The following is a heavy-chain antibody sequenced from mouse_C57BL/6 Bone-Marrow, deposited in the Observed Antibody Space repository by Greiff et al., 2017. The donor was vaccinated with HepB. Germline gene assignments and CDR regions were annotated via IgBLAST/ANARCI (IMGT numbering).Heavy chain of an antibody. D-gene: IGHD2-3*01. CDR1: EYEFPSHD. Sequence: EVKVEESGGGLVQPGESLKLSCESNEYEFPSHDMSWVRKTPEKRLELVAAINSDGGSTYYPDTMERRFIISRDNTKKTLYLQMSSLRSEDTALYYCARVYDGYWYFDVWGTGTTVTVSS. J-gene: IGHJ1*03. CDR3: ARVYDGYWYFDV. V-gene: IGHV5-2*03. CDR2: INSDGGST.